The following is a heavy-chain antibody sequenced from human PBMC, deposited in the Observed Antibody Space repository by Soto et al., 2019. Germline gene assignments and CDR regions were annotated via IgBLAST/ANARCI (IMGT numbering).Heavy chain of an antibody. Sequence: TSEPLSLTCSVYGGSFIVYYWSWIRQPPGKGLEWIGEINHSGSTNYNPSLKSRVTISVDTSKNQFSLKLSSVTAADTAVYYCARGSDVSFMVYYYYYGMDVWGQGTTVTVSS. CDR1: GGSFIVYY. J-gene: IGHJ6*02. V-gene: IGHV4-34*01. CDR2: INHSGST. D-gene: IGHD3-10*01. CDR3: ARGSDVSFMVYYYYYGMDV.